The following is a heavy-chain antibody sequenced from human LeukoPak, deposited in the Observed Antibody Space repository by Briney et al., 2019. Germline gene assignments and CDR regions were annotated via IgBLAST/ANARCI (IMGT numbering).Heavy chain of an antibody. CDR1: GGSFSEYY. J-gene: IGHJ4*02. V-gene: IGHV4-34*09. CDR2: INHSGST. CDR3: ARDRGNGWPYFFDY. D-gene: IGHD6-19*01. Sequence: SETLSLTCAVYGGSFSEYYWSWIRQPPGKGLEWIGEINHSGSTNYNPSLKSRASISVDTSKNQFSLNLTSLTAADTAVYYCARDRGNGWPYFFDYWGRGILVTVSS.